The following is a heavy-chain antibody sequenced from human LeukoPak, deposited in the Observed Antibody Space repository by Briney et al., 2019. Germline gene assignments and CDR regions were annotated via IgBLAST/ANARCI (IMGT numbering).Heavy chain of an antibody. J-gene: IGHJ2*01. Sequence: SQTLSLTCTVPGGSISSGSYYWSWIRQPAGKGLEWIGRIYTSGSTNYNPSLKSRVTISVDTSKNQFSLKLSSVTAADTAVYYCARAPDWYFDLWGRGTLVTVSS. CDR3: ARAPDWYFDL. CDR2: IYTSGST. CDR1: GGSISSGSYY. V-gene: IGHV4-61*02. D-gene: IGHD2-2*01.